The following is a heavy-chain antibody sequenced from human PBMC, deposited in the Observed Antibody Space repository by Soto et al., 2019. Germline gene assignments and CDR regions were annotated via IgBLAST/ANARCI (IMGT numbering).Heavy chain of an antibody. CDR3: SKRAISARQVNWFDS. CDR1: GFTFSSFT. D-gene: IGHD3-3*01. Sequence: GGSLRLSCAASGFTFSSFTMTWVRQTPGRRLEWVSSLSPSGTGTYYADSVKGRFTISRDNSNSTLFLQMDNLRDEDSALYYCSKRAISARQVNWFDSWGQGTQVTVSS. V-gene: IGHV3-23*01. CDR2: LSPSGTGT. J-gene: IGHJ5*01.